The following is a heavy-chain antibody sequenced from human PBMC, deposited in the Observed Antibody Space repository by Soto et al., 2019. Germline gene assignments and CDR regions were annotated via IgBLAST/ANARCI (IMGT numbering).Heavy chain of an antibody. CDR3: AKDKEGASAHSVDSGYDFFYYYMDV. V-gene: IGHV3-23*01. CDR2: ISGSGGST. Sequence: GGSLRLSCAASGFTFSSYAMSWVRQAPGKGLEWVSAISGSGGSTYYADSVKGRFTISRDKSKNTRYLQMNNLRAEDTAVYYCAKDKEGASAHSVDSGYDFFYYYMDVWGKGTTVTVSS. D-gene: IGHD5-12*01. CDR1: GFTFSSYA. J-gene: IGHJ6*03.